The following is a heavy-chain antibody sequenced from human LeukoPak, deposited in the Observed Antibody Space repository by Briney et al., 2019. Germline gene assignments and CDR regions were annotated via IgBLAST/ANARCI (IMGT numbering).Heavy chain of an antibody. J-gene: IGHJ4*02. CDR1: GDSISSYH. D-gene: IGHD6-19*01. CDR2: VYYSGST. CDR3: ARHRIAVAGTIFDY. V-gene: IGHV4-59*08. Sequence: SETLSLTCTVSGDSISSYHWSWTRQPPGKGLEWIGYVYYSGSTNYNPSLKSRVTISADTSKNQFSLKLRSVTAADTAVYYCARHRIAVAGTIFDYWGQGTLVTVSS.